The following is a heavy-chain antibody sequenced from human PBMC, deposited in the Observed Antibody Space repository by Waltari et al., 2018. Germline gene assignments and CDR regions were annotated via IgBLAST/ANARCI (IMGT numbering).Heavy chain of an antibody. CDR1: GGTFSSYT. CDR3: ARLSVATSGGIRGMDV. V-gene: IGHV1-69*02. CDR2: IIPILGIA. D-gene: IGHD5-12*01. J-gene: IGHJ6*02. Sequence: QVQLVQSGAEVKKPGSSVKVSCKASGGTFSSYTISWVRQAPGQGLEWMGRIIPILGIANYAQKFQGRVTITADKSTSTAYMELSSLRSEDTAVYYCARLSVATSGGIRGMDVWGQGTTVTVSS.